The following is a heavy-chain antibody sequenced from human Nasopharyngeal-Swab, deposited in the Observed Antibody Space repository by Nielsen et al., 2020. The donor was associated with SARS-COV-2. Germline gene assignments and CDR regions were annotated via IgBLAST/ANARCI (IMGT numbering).Heavy chain of an antibody. CDR3: ARAVVSGSYGSLTDAFEI. D-gene: IGHD1-26*01. V-gene: IGHV1-69*06. CDR1: GGTFRTYA. Sequence: SVKVSCKASGGTFRTYAISWVRQAPGQGLEWMGGIIPIFGTANYAQKFQGRVTITADSSPSTAYMELSSLRSEDTAVYYCARAVVSGSYGSLTDAFEIWGQGTMVTVSS. J-gene: IGHJ3*02. CDR2: IIPIFGTA.